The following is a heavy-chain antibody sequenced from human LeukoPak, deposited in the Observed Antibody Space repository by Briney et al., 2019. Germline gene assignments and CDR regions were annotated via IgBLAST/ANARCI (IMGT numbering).Heavy chain of an antibody. Sequence: PGGSLRLSCAASGFTFSSYAMSWVRQAPGKGLERVSAISGSGGSTYYADSVKGRFTISRDNSKNTLYLQMNSLRAEDTAVYYCAKAENYDFWSGYAIYYYYMDVWGKGTTVTVSS. D-gene: IGHD3-3*01. V-gene: IGHV3-23*01. CDR1: GFTFSSYA. J-gene: IGHJ6*03. CDR2: ISGSGGST. CDR3: AKAENYDFWSGYAIYYYYMDV.